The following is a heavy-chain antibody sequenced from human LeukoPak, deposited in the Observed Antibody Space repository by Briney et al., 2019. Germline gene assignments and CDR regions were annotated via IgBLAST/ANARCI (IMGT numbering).Heavy chain of an antibody. V-gene: IGHV1-69*05. CDR3: ARDLSYCSGGSCYSDY. CDR2: IIPIFGTA. D-gene: IGHD2-15*01. Sequence: ASVKVSCKASGGTFISYAISWVRQAPGQGLEWMGRIIPIFGTANYAQKFQGRVTITTDESTSTAYMELSSLRSEDTAVYYCARDLSYCSGGSCYSDYWGQGTLVTVSS. J-gene: IGHJ4*02. CDR1: GGTFISYA.